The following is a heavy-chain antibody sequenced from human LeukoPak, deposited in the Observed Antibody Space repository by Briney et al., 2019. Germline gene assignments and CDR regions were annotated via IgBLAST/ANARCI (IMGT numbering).Heavy chain of an antibody. J-gene: IGHJ5*02. Sequence: GGSLRLSCAASGFTFSSYAMTWVRQAPGKGLEWVSAIRGSGDSTYYADSVKGRFTISRDNAKNSLYLQMNSLRAEDTAVYYCARERHDILTGYYPPYNWFDPWGQGTLVTVSS. CDR3: ARERHDILTGYYPPYNWFDP. CDR1: GFTFSSYA. V-gene: IGHV3-23*01. CDR2: IRGSGDST. D-gene: IGHD3-9*01.